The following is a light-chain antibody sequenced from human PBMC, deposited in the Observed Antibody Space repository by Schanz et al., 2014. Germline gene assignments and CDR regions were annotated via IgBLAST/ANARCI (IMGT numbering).Light chain of an antibody. CDR3: QQYHKWPPWT. V-gene: IGKV3-20*01. CDR2: AAS. J-gene: IGKJ1*01. CDR1: QSVTSTY. Sequence: EIVLTQSPGTLSLSPGERATLSCRASQSVTSTYLAWYQQKPGQAPRLLIYAASIRVIGIPDRFSGSGSGTEFTLTISSLQSEDFAVYYCQQYHKWPPWTFGQGTKVEI.